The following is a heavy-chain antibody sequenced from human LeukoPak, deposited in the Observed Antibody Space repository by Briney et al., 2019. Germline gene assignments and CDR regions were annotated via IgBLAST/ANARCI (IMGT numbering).Heavy chain of an antibody. CDR1: GSTVSSNF. V-gene: IGHV3-66*01. D-gene: IGHD6-13*01. Sequence: GGSLRLSCAASGSTVSSNFWTWVRRAPGRGLEWVSITYSDGSTYYADSVKGRFTISRDSSNNTVYLQMNSLRAEDTALYYCASDSEQQVDAPDVWGQGTTVTVSS. CDR2: TYSDGST. CDR3: ASDSEQQVDAPDV. J-gene: IGHJ6*02.